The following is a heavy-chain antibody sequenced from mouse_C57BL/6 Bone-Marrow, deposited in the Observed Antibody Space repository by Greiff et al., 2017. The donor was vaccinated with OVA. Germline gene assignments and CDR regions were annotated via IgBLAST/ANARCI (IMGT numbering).Heavy chain of an antibody. CDR3: TRSSYGSSYDV. D-gene: IGHD1-1*01. Sequence: EVKVVESGTVLARPGASVKMSCKTSGYTFTSYWMHWVKQRPGQGLEWIGAIYPGNSDTSYNQKFKGKAKLTAVTSASTAYMELSSLTNEDSAVYYCTRSSYGSSYDVWGTGTTVTVSS. V-gene: IGHV1-5*01. J-gene: IGHJ1*03. CDR1: GYTFTSYW. CDR2: IYPGNSDT.